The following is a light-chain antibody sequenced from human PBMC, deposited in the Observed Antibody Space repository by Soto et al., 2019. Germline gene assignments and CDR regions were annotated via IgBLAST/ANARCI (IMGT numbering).Light chain of an antibody. CDR3: QQDYSTPIT. J-gene: IGKJ5*01. Sequence: DIVMTHSPDSLAVSLGERATINCKSSQSVLYSSNNKNYLAWYQQKPGQPPKLLIYWASTRESGVPDRFSGSGSGTDFTLTISSLQTEDVAVYYCQQDYSTPITFGQGTRLEIK. CDR1: QSVLYSSNNKNY. CDR2: WAS. V-gene: IGKV4-1*01.